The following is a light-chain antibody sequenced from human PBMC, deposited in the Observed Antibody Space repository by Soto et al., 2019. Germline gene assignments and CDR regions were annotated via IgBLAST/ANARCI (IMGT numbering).Light chain of an antibody. CDR3: QQYGSLSWT. CDR1: QSVSSSY. V-gene: IGKV3-20*01. CDR2: GAS. J-gene: IGKJ1*01. Sequence: ENVFTASLGTLSLSPGEGATLSCRASQSVSSSYIAWYQQRPGQTPSLLIFGASGRATGIPDRFSGSGSGTDFTLTISRLEPEDFAVYYCQQYGSLSWTFGQGTKVDIK.